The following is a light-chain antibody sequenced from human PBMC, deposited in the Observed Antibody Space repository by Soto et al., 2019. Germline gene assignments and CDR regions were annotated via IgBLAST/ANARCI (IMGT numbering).Light chain of an antibody. CDR3: QEYDTSPGT. CDR1: QSVRGNN. V-gene: IGKV3-20*01. J-gene: IGKJ5*01. CDR2: GAS. Sequence: QSVRGNNLAWYQQKPGQAPRLLIYGASRRATGIPDRFSGTGSETAFDLGMRSRQPEDSAVHYCQEYDTSPGTLGQGTRLEIK.